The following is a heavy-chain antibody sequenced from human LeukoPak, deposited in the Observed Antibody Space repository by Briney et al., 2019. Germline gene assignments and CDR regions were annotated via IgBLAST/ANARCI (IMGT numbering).Heavy chain of an antibody. CDR3: AKDQRITLRVVVPWEEDWFDP. Sequence: GGSLRLSCAVSGFTINNYAMTWVRQAPGKGLEWVSAISASGSNTYYADSVKGRFTISRDNSKNTLHLQMNSLRVEDTAVYYCAKDQRITLRVVVPWEEDWFDPWGQGTLVIV. J-gene: IGHJ5*01. V-gene: IGHV3-23*01. D-gene: IGHD3-22*01. CDR1: GFTINNYA. CDR2: ISASGSNT.